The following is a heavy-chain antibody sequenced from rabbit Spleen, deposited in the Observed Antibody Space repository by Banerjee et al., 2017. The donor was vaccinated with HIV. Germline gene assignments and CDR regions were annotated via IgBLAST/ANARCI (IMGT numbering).Heavy chain of an antibody. D-gene: IGHD4-1*01. CDR1: GFSFSNKAV. Sequence: QSLEESGGDLVKPGASLTLTCTASGFSFSNKAVMCWVRQAPGKGLEWIACINAVTGKAVYASWVNGRFTISKTSTTVTLQMTTLTAADTATYFCVREAAYYFVLWGPGTLVTVS. J-gene: IGHJ4*01. CDR2: INAVTGKA. V-gene: IGHV1S40*01. CDR3: VREAAYYFVL.